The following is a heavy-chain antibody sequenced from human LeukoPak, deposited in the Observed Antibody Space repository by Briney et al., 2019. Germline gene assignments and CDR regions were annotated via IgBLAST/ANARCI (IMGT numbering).Heavy chain of an antibody. J-gene: IGHJ3*02. Sequence: SETLSLTCTVSGGSISSSSYYWGWIRQPPGKGLEWIGSIYYSGSTYYNPSLKSRVTISVDTSKNQFSLKLSSVTAADTAVYYYARDQGSYGAFDIWGQGTMVTVSS. CDR2: IYYSGST. CDR3: ARDQGSYGAFDI. D-gene: IGHD1-26*01. CDR1: GGSISSSSYY. V-gene: IGHV4-39*07.